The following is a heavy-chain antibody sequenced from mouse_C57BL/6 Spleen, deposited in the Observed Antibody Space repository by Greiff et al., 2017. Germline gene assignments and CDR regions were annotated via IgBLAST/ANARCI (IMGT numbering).Heavy chain of an antibody. Sequence: EVKLVESGGGLVQPKGSLKLSCAASGFSFNTYAMNWVRQAPGKGLEWVARIRSKSNNYATYYADSVKDRFTISRDDSESMLYLHMNNLKTEDTAMYYCVRQYYGGAMDYWGQGTSVTVSS. CDR1: GFSFNTYA. CDR3: VRQYYGGAMDY. D-gene: IGHD1-1*02. J-gene: IGHJ4*01. V-gene: IGHV10-1*01. CDR2: IRSKSNNYAT.